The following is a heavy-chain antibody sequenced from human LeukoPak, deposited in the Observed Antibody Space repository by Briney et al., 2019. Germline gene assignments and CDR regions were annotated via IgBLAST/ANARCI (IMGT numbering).Heavy chain of an antibody. CDR1: GFTFRTYW. D-gene: IGHD6-13*01. CDR3: ARDDPAAGHFDY. Sequence: GGSLRLSCAASGFTFRTYWMHWVRQAPGKGLVWVSRINSDGSSTSYADSVKGRFTISRDNAKNTLYLQMNSLRAEDTAVYYCARDDPAAGHFDYWGQGTLVTVSS. V-gene: IGHV3-74*01. CDR2: INSDGSST. J-gene: IGHJ4*02.